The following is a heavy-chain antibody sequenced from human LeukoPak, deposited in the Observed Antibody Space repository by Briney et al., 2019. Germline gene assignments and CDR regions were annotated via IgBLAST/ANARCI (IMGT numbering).Heavy chain of an antibody. CDR1: GYTFTGYY. D-gene: IGHD3-22*01. CDR2: INPNSGGT. J-gene: IGHJ4*02. Sequence: ASVTVSCKASGYTFTGYYMHWVRQAPGQGLEWMGWINPNSGGTNYAQKFQGRVTMTRDTSISTAYMELSRLRSDDTAVYYCARVGTSLYYYDSSGYYYVDYWGQGTLVTVSS. V-gene: IGHV1-2*02. CDR3: ARVGTSLYYYDSSGYYYVDY.